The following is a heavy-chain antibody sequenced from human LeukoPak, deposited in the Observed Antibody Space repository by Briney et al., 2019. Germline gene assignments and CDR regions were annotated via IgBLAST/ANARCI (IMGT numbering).Heavy chain of an antibody. D-gene: IGHD6-13*01. CDR3: ARGDPGYSSSWYPYYYYYGMDV. J-gene: IGHJ6*02. V-gene: IGHV1-8*01. CDR2: MNPNSGNT. CDR1: GYTFTSYD. Sequence: ASVKVSCKASGYTFTSYDINWVRQATGQGLEWMGWMNPNSGNTGYAQKFQGRVTMTRNTSISTAYMELSSLRSEDTAVYYCARGDPGYSSSWYPYYYYYGMDVWGQGTTVTVSS.